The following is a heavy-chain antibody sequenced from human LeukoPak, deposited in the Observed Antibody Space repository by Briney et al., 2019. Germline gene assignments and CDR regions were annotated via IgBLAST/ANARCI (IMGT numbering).Heavy chain of an antibody. V-gene: IGHV1-69*05. CDR3: ASSCSSASCYRQYFQH. Sequence: SVKVSRKASGGTFSSYAISWVRQAPGQGLEWMGGIIPIFGTANYAQKFQGRVTITTDESTSTAYMELSSLRSEDTAVYYCASSCSSASCYRQYFQHWGQGTLVTVSS. CDR2: IIPIFGTA. D-gene: IGHD2-2*01. CDR1: GGTFSSYA. J-gene: IGHJ1*01.